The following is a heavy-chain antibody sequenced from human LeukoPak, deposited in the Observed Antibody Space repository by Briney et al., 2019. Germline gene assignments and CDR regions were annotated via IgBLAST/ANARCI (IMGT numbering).Heavy chain of an antibody. CDR3: TRVGPSTVVDY. J-gene: IGHJ4*02. CDR1: GFTFSDSA. Sequence: GGSLKLSCAASGFTFSDSAIHWVRQASGKGLEWVGRIRSKPQSYATAYDESLKGRFTISRDDSKNTAYLQMSSLKIEDTAVYYCTRVGPSTVVDYWGQGAQVTVSS. CDR2: IRSKPQSYAT. D-gene: IGHD1-26*01. V-gene: IGHV3-73*01.